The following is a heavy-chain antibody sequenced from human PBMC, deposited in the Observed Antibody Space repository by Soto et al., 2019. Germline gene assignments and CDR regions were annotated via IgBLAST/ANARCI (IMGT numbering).Heavy chain of an antibody. CDR3: AHRRSYGSGSYFDY. Sequence: QITLKESGPTLVKPTQTLTLTCTFSGFSLSTSGVGVGWIRQPPGKALEWLALIYWDDDKRYSPSLKGRLTITKDTSKNQVVLTMTNMDPVDTATYYCAHRRSYGSGSYFDYWGQGTLVTVSS. D-gene: IGHD3-10*01. J-gene: IGHJ4*02. CDR2: IYWDDDK. V-gene: IGHV2-5*02. CDR1: GFSLSTSGVG.